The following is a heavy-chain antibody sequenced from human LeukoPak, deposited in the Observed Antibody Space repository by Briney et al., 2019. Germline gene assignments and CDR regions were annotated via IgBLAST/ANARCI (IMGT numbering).Heavy chain of an antibody. Sequence: ASVKVSCKASGYTFSNYGITWVRQAPGQGLEWMGWISSYNGYTYSAQKLQGRVTMTTDTSTSTAYMEVRSLRSDDTAVYYCAREVGRGFDYWGQGTLVTVSS. V-gene: IGHV1-18*01. J-gene: IGHJ4*02. CDR3: AREVGRGFDY. CDR2: ISSYNGYT. CDR1: GYTFSNYG. D-gene: IGHD1-26*01.